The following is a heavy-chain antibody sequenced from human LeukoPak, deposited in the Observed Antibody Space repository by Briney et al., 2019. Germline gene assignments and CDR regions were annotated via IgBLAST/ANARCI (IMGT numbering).Heavy chain of an antibody. CDR3: ARVNYYYYYMDV. CDR2: ISSSGSTI. CDR1: GFTFSDYY. V-gene: IGHV3-11*01. J-gene: IGHJ6*03. Sequence: PGGSLRLSCAASGFTFSDYYMSWIRQAPGKGLEWVSYISSSGSTIYYADSVKGRFTISRDNAKNSLYLQMNSLRAEDTALYYCARVNYYYYYMDVWGKGTTVTVSS.